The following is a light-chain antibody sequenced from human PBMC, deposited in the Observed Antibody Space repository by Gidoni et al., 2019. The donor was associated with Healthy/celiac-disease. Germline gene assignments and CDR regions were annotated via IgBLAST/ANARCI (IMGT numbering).Light chain of an antibody. V-gene: IGLV3-1*01. CDR1: KLGDKY. CDR3: QAWDSSLNWV. Sequence: SYELTQPPPVSVSPGQTASITCSGDKLGDKYACWYQQKPGQSPVLVIYQDSKRPSGIPERFSGSNSGNTATLTISGTQAMDEADYYCQAWDSSLNWVFGGGTKLTVL. CDR2: QDS. J-gene: IGLJ3*02.